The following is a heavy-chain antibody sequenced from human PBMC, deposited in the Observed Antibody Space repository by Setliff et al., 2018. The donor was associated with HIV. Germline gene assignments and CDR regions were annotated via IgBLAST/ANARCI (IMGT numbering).Heavy chain of an antibody. J-gene: IGHJ5*02. D-gene: IGHD6-6*01. CDR1: GGSISSGSYY. CDR3: ARGFSVYSSSDPLLNCFDP. V-gene: IGHV4-61*02. CDR2: IYTSGST. Sequence: SETLSLTCTVSGGSISSGSYYWSWIRQHAGKGLEWIGRIYTSGSTNYNPSLKSRVTISGDTSNNQFSLKLSSVTAADTAVYYCARGFSVYSSSDPLLNCFDPWGQGTLVTVS.